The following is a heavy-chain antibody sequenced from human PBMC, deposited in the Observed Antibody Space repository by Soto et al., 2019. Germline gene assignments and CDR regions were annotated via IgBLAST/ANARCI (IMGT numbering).Heavy chain of an antibody. Sequence: QVQLVQSGAEVKKPGSSVKVSCKASGGTFSSDSFSWVRQAPGQGLEWMGGIIPMFDTPIYAQKFQDRVTITADESPSTGYMQLSSLRSGDTAVYYCARSGGLDRDFNYWGQGSLVTVSS. CDR3: ARSGGLDRDFNY. V-gene: IGHV1-69*12. CDR2: IIPMFDTP. J-gene: IGHJ4*02. D-gene: IGHD2-15*01. CDR1: GGTFSSDS.